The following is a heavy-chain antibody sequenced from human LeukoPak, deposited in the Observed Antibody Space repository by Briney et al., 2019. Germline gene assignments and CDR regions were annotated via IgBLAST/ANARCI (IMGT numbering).Heavy chain of an antibody. D-gene: IGHD3-3*01. Sequence: GGSLRLSCAASGFTFSTYDMNWVREAPGKGLEWVSSISSRSGSIYYADSVKGRFTISRDNAKNSLYLQMNTLRAEDTAVYWCARDYIAYDPLDYWGQGTLVTVSS. V-gene: IGHV3-21*01. CDR3: ARDYIAYDPLDY. CDR1: GFTFSTYD. J-gene: IGHJ4*02. CDR2: ISSRSGSI.